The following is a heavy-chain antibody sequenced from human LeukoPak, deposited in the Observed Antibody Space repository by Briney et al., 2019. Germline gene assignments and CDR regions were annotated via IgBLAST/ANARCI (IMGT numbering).Heavy chain of an antibody. CDR2: ISGSGGST. V-gene: IGHV3-23*01. CDR3: AKARGIAASGNYYFDY. D-gene: IGHD6-13*01. Sequence: GGSLRLSCAASGFTFSSYAMSWVRQAPGKGLEWVSAISGSGGSTYYADSVKGRFTISRDNSKNTLYLQMNSLRAEDTAVYYCAKARGIAASGNYYFDYWGQGTLVTVSS. CDR1: GFTFSSYA. J-gene: IGHJ4*02.